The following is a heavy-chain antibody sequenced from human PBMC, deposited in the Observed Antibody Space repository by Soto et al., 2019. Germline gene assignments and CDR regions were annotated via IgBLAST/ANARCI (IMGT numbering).Heavy chain of an antibody. CDR2: IRATGGQT. V-gene: IGHV3-23*01. CDR1: GFTFRNFV. D-gene: IGHD2-21*01. J-gene: IGHJ4*02. Sequence: EVQLLESGGGVVQPGGSLRLSCAASGFTFRNFVMSWVRQAPGKGLEWVSAIRATGGQTFYADSVKGRFTISRDNSKNLLYLQIDSRRDADTALYFCAQDRGWGVVSPSHDSWGQGTLVTVSP. CDR3: AQDRGWGVVSPSHDS.